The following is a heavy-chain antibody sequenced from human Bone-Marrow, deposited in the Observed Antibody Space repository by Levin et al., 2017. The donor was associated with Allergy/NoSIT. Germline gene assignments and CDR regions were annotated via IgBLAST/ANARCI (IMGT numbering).Heavy chain of an antibody. CDR3: ARGYRFFDF. Sequence: SVKVSCKAPGDTFSSYSINWVRQAPGQGLEWMGKIIPTLDTENYAQKFQGRVTFTADKSTITAFILLSSLRADDTAVYYCARGYRFFDFWGQGTLVTVSS. J-gene: IGHJ5*01. CDR2: IIPTLDTE. D-gene: IGHD3-16*02. CDR1: GDTFSSYS. V-gene: IGHV1-69*08.